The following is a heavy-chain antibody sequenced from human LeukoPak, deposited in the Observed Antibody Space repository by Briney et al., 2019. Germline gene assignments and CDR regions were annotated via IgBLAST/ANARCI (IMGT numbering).Heavy chain of an antibody. V-gene: IGHV3-21*01. CDR1: RFTLSIYS. J-gene: IGHJ3*02. CDR3: ARDLRVLAVAGTLDAFDI. D-gene: IGHD6-19*01. Sequence: GGSLRLSCAASRFTLSIYSMNWVRQAPGKGLEWVSSISSSSGYIYYADSVKGRFTISRDNAENSLYLQMNSLRAEDTAIYYCARDLRVLAVAGTLDAFDIWGQGTMVTVSS. CDR2: ISSSSGYI.